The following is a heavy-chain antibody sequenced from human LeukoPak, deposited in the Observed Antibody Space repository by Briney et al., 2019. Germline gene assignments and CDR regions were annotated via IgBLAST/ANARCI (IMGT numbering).Heavy chain of an antibody. V-gene: IGHV3-23*01. CDR2: VSDSGDST. CDR3: AKGRRGYCGGDCYLFDY. J-gene: IGHJ4*02. Sequence: GESLRLSCAASGFTFSSYAMTWVRQAPGKGLEWVSTVSDSGDSTYYADSVKGRFTISRDNSKNTLYLQMNSLRAEDTAIYYCAKGRRGYCGGDCYLFDYWGQGTLVIVSS. D-gene: IGHD2-21*02. CDR1: GFTFSSYA.